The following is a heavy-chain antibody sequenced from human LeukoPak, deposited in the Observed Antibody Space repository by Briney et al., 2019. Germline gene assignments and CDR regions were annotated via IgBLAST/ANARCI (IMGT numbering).Heavy chain of an antibody. CDR1: GFTFSSYG. CDR3: AKGLARFGYGALLDY. V-gene: IGHV3-30*02. CDR2: IRYDGSNK. J-gene: IGHJ4*02. D-gene: IGHD4/OR15-4a*01. Sequence: GGSLRLSCAASGFTFSSYGMHWVRQAPGKGLEWVAFIRYDGSNKYYADSVKGRFTISRDNSKNTLYLQMNSLRAEDTAVYYCAKGLARFGYGALLDYWGQGTLATVSS.